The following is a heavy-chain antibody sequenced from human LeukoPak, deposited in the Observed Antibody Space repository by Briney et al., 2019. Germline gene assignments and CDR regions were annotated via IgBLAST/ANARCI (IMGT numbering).Heavy chain of an antibody. D-gene: IGHD3-10*02. CDR3: ARHDDNVRAVDV. Sequence: ASVKVSCKASGNTLTDFFWQWLHQAPGQGLDGLGWIHPNSGDTNYAQKFQGRVTLTRDTSISTAYMELSRLRSDDTAVYYCARHDDNVRAVDVWGQGTTVTVSS. V-gene: IGHV1-2*02. CDR2: IHPNSGDT. J-gene: IGHJ6*02. CDR1: GNTLTDFF.